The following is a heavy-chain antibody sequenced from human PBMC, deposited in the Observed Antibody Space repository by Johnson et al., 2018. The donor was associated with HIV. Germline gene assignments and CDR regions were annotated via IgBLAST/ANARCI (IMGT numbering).Heavy chain of an antibody. Sequence: VQLVESGGGLVQPGGSLRLSCAASGFTVSSNYMSWVRQAPGKGLEWVSVIYSGGNTYYADSVKGRLTISRDNAKNSLYLQMNSLRAEDTALYYCARWIRYCGGDCYDVFDIWGQGTKVTVSS. CDR3: ARWIRYCGGDCYDVFDI. J-gene: IGHJ3*02. CDR1: GFTVSSNY. D-gene: IGHD2-21*02. CDR2: IYSGGNT. V-gene: IGHV3-66*01.